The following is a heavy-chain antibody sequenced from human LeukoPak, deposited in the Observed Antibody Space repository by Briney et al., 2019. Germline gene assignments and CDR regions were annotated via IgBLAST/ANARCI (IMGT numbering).Heavy chain of an antibody. V-gene: IGHV4-39*01. CDR2: IYYSGST. D-gene: IGHD1-20*01. J-gene: IGHJ4*02. Sequence: PSETLSLTCTVSGGSISSSSYYWGWIRQPPGKGLEWIGSIYYSGSTYYNPSLKSRVIISVDTSKNQFSLKLSSVTAADTAVYYCARHITRLRPFDYWGQGTLVTVSS. CDR1: GGSISSSSYY. CDR3: ARHITRLRPFDY.